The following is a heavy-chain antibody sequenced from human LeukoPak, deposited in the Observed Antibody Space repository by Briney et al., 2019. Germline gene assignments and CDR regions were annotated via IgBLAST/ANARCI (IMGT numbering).Heavy chain of an antibody. CDR1: GGSISSYY. J-gene: IGHJ4*02. CDR3: ARLSDSSTSLDY. D-gene: IGHD2-2*01. Sequence: SETLSLTCTVSGGSISSYYWSWIRQPPGKGLEWIGYIYYSGSTYYNPSLKSRVTISVDTSKNQFSLKLSSVTAADTAVYYCARLSDSSTSLDYWGQGTLVTVSS. V-gene: IGHV4-30-4*01. CDR2: IYYSGST.